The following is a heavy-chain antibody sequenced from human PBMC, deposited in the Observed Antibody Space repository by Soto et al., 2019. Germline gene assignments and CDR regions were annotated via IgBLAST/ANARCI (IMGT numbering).Heavy chain of an antibody. V-gene: IGHV4-34*01. CDR2: INHSGST. CDR3: ARGRLRERWLVRYYYYGMDV. J-gene: IGHJ6*02. D-gene: IGHD6-19*01. CDR1: GGSFSGYY. Sequence: SETLSLTCAVYGGSFSGYYWSWIRQPPGKGLEWIGEINHSGSTNYNPSLKSRVTISVDTSKNQFSLKLSSVTAADTAVYYCARGRLRERWLVRYYYYGMDVWGQGTTVTVSS.